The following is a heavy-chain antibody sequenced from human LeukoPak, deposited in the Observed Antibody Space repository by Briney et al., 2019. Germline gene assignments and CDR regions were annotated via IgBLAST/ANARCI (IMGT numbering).Heavy chain of an antibody. V-gene: IGHV3-66*01. D-gene: IGHD5-12*01. CDR1: GFTVSNNQ. CDR2: IYSDGST. J-gene: IGHJ3*02. CDR3: ARDRTLPVATRIGAFDI. Sequence: GGSLRLSCAASGFTVSNNQLSWVRQAPGKGLEWVSVIYSDGSTYYAASVKGRFTISRDNSKNTVYLQMNSLRAEDTAVYYCARDRTLPVATRIGAFDIWGQGTMVTVSS.